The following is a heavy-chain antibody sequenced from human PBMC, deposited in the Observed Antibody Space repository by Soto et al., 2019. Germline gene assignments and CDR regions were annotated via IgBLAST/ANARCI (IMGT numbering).Heavy chain of an antibody. D-gene: IGHD3-16*01. V-gene: IGHV1-69*01. CDR2: IIPIFGTA. CDR3: ARPSQSWPGGWYFDL. CDR1: GGTFSSYS. J-gene: IGHJ2*01. Sequence: QVQLVQSGAEVKKPGSSVKVSCKASGGTFSSYSINWVRQAPGQGLEWMGGIIPIFGTANYAQKFQGRVTLTADESTSTAHMELSSLRNEDTAGYYCARPSQSWPGGWYFDLWGRGTLVTVSS.